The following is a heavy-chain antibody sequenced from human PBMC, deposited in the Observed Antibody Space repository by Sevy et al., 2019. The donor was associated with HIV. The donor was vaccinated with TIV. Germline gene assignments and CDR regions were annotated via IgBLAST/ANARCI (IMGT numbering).Heavy chain of an antibody. CDR1: GFTFSSYV. CDR3: ARGGGSCGGDCYSIDY. CDR2: IGYDGTIK. D-gene: IGHD2-21*02. Sequence: GGSLRLSCAASGFTFSSYVMHWVRQAPGKALEWVALIGYDGTIKYYADSVKGRFTISRDNSKDTLFLQMNSLTPEDTAVYYCARGGGSCGGDCYSIDYWGQGALVTVSS. J-gene: IGHJ4*02. V-gene: IGHV3-30*02.